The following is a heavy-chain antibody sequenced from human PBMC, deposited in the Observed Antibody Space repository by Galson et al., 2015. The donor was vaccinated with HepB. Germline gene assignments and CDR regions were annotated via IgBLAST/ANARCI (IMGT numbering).Heavy chain of an antibody. D-gene: IGHD5-18*01. CDR1: GGTFSSYA. CDR3: ARGGLGYRKGVLDY. Sequence: SVKVSCKASGGTFSSYAISWVRQAPGQGLEWMGRIIPILGIANYAQKFQGRVTITADKSTSTAYMELSSLRSEDTAVYYCARGGLGYRKGVLDYWGQGTLVTVSS. CDR2: IIPILGIA. J-gene: IGHJ4*02. V-gene: IGHV1-69*04.